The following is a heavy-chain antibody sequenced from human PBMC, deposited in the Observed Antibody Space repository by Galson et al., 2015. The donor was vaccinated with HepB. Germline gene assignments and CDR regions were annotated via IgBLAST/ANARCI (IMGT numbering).Heavy chain of an antibody. V-gene: IGHV3-13*01. D-gene: IGHD6-19*01. Sequence: SLRLSCAASRFTFSSYDMHWVRQATGKGLEWVSAIGTAGDTYYPDSVKGRFTISRENAKNTLYLQMNSLRAEDTAVYYCAREGYSSGWYVGHYYGMDVWGQGTTVTVSS. J-gene: IGHJ6*02. CDR1: RFTFSSYD. CDR2: IGTAGDT. CDR3: AREGYSSGWYVGHYYGMDV.